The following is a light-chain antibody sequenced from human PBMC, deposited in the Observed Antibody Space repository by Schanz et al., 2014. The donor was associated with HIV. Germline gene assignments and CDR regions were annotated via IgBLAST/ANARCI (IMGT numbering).Light chain of an antibody. V-gene: IGKV3-15*01. CDR3: QQYNNWPPLT. J-gene: IGKJ4*01. CDR2: TAS. Sequence: DIVLTQSPATLSLSPGERATLSCRASQSVSSFLAWYQQKPGQAPRLLIYTASTRATGIPARFSGSGSGTEFTLTISSLQSEDFAVYYCQQYNNWPPLTFGGGTKVEIK. CDR1: QSVSSF.